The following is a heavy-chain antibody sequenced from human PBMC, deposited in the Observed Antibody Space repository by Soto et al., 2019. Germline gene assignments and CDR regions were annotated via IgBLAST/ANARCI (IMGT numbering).Heavy chain of an antibody. D-gene: IGHD6-19*01. CDR2: ISSTGDTT. J-gene: IGHJ4*02. V-gene: IGHV3-23*01. CDR3: AKDQVAAASPYFFDS. Sequence: EVQLLESGGGLVQPGASLRLSCTASTFTLTYYAMSWVRQAPGKGLEWLAIISSTGDTTYYADSVKGRFSISRDNSKNTVYLQMNSLRDEDTAIYYCAKDQVAAASPYFFDSWGQGTLVTVSS. CDR1: TFTLTYYA.